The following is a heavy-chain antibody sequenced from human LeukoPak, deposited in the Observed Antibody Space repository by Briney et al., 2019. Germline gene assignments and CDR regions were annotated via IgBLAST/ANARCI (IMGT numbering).Heavy chain of an antibody. CDR2: IKQDGSEK. CDR1: GFTFSSYW. D-gene: IGHD2-15*01. CDR3: ARDYRGYRAPFYFDY. V-gene: IGHV3-7*01. Sequence: GGSLRLSCAASGFTFSSYWMSWVRQAPGKGLEWVANIKQDGSEKYYVDSVKGRFTISRDNAKNSLYLQMNSLRAEDTAVYYCARDYRGYRAPFYFDYWGQGTLVTVSS. J-gene: IGHJ4*02.